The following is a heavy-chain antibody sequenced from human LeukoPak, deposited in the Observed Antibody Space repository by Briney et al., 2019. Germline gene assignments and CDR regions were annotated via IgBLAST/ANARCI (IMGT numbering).Heavy chain of an antibody. J-gene: IGHJ3*02. Sequence: SETLSLTCAVYGGSFSGYYWSWIRQPPGKGLEWIGEINHSGSTNYNPSLKSRVTISVDTSKNQFSLKLSSVTAADTAVYYCASGRDDYVWGSYRHGAFDIWGQGTMVTVSS. D-gene: IGHD3-16*02. CDR2: INHSGST. CDR1: GGSFSGYY. CDR3: ASGRDDYVWGSYRHGAFDI. V-gene: IGHV4-34*01.